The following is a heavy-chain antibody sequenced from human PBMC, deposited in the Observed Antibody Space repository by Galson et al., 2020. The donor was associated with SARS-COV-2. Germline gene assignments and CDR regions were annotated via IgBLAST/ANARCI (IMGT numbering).Heavy chain of an antibody. CDR3: ARRGDTVAWFY. CDR2: VLSTGNT. CDR1: GGSIKSRSYY. V-gene: IGHV4-39*01. Sequence: SETPSLTCSVSGGSIKSRSYYWGWIRQPPGKGLEWIASVLSTGNTAYNPSLKSRVTISVDTSKNKLSLRVTSVTAADAAVYYCARRGDTVAWFYWGQGALVTVSS. J-gene: IGHJ4*02. D-gene: IGHD3-3*01.